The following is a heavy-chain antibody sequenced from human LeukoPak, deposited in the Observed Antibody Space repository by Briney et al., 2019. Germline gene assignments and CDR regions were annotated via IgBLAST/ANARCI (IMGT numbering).Heavy chain of an antibody. J-gene: IGHJ4*02. V-gene: IGHV1-46*01. Sequence: GASVKVSCKASGGTFSSYAISWVRQAPGQGLEWMGIINPSGGSTSYAQKFQGRVTMTRDMSTSTVYMELSSLRSEDTAVYYCARGEKRGYSGYDIDYWGQGTLVTVSS. CDR1: GGTFSSYA. D-gene: IGHD5-12*01. CDR3: ARGEKRGYSGYDIDY. CDR2: INPSGGST.